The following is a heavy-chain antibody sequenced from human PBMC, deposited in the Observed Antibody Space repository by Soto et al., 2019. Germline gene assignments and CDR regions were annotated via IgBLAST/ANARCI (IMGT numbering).Heavy chain of an antibody. CDR2: ISLDGSNK. CDR3: AKDPGIVATMMFYYFDY. Sequence: GGSLRLSCEPSGFTFRNYGMHWVRPAPDKGLGWVAVISLDGSNKKYADSVKGRFTISRDNAKNTLYLQMNSLRADDTAVYDCAKDPGIVATMMFYYFDYWGQGTLVTVSS. CDR1: GFTFRNYG. J-gene: IGHJ4*02. D-gene: IGHD5-12*01. V-gene: IGHV3-30*18.